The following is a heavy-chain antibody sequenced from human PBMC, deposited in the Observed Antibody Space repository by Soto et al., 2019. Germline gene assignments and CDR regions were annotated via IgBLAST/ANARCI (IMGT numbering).Heavy chain of an antibody. V-gene: IGHV6-1*01. CDR1: GDSVSSNSAA. J-gene: IGHJ3*02. CDR3: AIDHITGTTSSPDAFDI. D-gene: IGHD1-7*01. Sequence: SQTLSLPCAISGDSVSSNSAAWNWIRQSPSRGLEWLGRTYYRSKWYNDYAVSVKSRITINPDTSKNQFSLQLNSVTPEDTAVYYCAIDHITGTTSSPDAFDIWGQGTMVTVSS. CDR2: TYYRSKWYN.